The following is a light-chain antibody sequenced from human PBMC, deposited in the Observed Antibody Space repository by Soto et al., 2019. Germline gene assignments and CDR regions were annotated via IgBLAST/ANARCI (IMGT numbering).Light chain of an antibody. CDR2: LGS. J-gene: IGKJ3*01. CDR1: QSLLHSNGYNY. V-gene: IGKV2-28*01. Sequence: DIVMTQSPLSLPVTPGEPASISCRSSQSLLHSNGYNYLDWYLQKPGQSPQLLIYLGSNRASGAPPRFXGSGSGTDFTLKISRVEAEDVGVYYCMQALQTPPFTFGPGTKVDIK. CDR3: MQALQTPPFT.